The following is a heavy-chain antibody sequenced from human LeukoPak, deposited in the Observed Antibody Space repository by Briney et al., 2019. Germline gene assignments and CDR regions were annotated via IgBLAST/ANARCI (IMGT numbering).Heavy chain of an antibody. V-gene: IGHV1-18*01. J-gene: IGHJ4*02. CDR1: GYTFTSYG. CDR3: ARAYRSSTSCYRSDFDY. D-gene: IGHD2-2*02. CDR2: ISAYNGNT. Sequence: ASVKVSCKASGYTFTSYGISWVRQAPGQGLEWMGWISAYNGNTNYAQKLQGRVTMTTDTSTSTAYMELRSLRSDDTAVYYCARAYRSSTSCYRSDFDYWGQGTLVTVSS.